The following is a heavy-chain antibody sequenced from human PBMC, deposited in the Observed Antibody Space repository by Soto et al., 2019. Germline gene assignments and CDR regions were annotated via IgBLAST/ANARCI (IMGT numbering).Heavy chain of an antibody. D-gene: IGHD3-22*01. CDR3: ARGRERDSSPWSY. CDR1: GYTFTGYF. Sequence: ASVKVSCKASGYTFTGYFIHWVRQAPGQGLEWMGWINPNSGGTNYAQKFQGRVTMTRDTSISTAYMELSRLRSDDTAVYYCARGRERDSSPWSYWGQGTLVTVSS. J-gene: IGHJ4*02. V-gene: IGHV1-2*02. CDR2: INPNSGGT.